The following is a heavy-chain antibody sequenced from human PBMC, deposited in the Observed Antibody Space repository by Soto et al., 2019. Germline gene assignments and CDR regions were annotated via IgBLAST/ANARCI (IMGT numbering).Heavy chain of an antibody. CDR1: GGTFSSYA. D-gene: IGHD3-10*01. V-gene: IGHV1-69*13. CDR3: ARNYYGSGSYRPYYYYGMDV. Sequence: EASVKVSCKASGGTFSSYAISWVRQAPGQGLEWMGGIIPIFGTANYAQKFQGRVTITADESTSTAYMELSSLRSEDTAVYYCARNYYGSGSYRPYYYYGMDVWGQGTTVTVSS. CDR2: IIPIFGTA. J-gene: IGHJ6*02.